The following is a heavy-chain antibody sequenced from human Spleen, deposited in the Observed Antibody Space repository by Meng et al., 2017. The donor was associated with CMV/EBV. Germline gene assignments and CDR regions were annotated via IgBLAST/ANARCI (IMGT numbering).Heavy chain of an antibody. CDR1: GGSFSGYY. D-gene: IGHD6-19*01. CDR2: INHSGST. CDR3: ARRRGPKGSGWFDY. J-gene: IGHJ4*02. V-gene: IGHV4-34*01. Sequence: QVRLQQWGAGLLKPSEPLSLTCAVYGGSFSGYYWSWIRQPPGKGLEWIGEINHSGSTNYNPSLKSRVTISVDTSKNQFSLKLSSVTAADTAVYYCARRRGPKGSGWFDYWGQGTLVTVSS.